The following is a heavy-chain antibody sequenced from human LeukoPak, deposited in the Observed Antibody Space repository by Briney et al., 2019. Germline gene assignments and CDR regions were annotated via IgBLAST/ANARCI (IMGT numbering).Heavy chain of an antibody. D-gene: IGHD2/OR15-2a*01. CDR3: AAPNLSSLGTQKFYGMDV. J-gene: IGHJ6*02. CDR1: GFTFTSSA. V-gene: IGHV1-58*02. CDR2: IVVGSGNT. Sequence: SVKVSCKASGFTFTSSAMQWVRQARGQRLEWIGWIVVGSGNTNYAQKFQERVTITRDMSTSTAYMELSSLRSEDTAVYYCAAPNLSSLGTQKFYGMDVWGQGTTVTVSS.